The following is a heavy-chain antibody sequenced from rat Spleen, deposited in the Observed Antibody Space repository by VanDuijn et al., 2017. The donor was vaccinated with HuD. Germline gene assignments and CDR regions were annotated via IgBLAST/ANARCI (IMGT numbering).Heavy chain of an antibody. Sequence: EVQLVESGGGLVQPGRSMKLSCAASGFTFSNYYMAWVRQAPTKGLEWVATISYDGSSTYYRDSVKGRFTISRDNARSTLNLHMDSLRSEDTAIYYCTRRGYLSDWYFDFWGPGTMVTVSS. CDR2: ISYDGSST. J-gene: IGHJ1*01. D-gene: IGHD4-4*01. CDR1: GFTFSNYY. V-gene: IGHV5-29*01. CDR3: TRRGYLSDWYFDF.